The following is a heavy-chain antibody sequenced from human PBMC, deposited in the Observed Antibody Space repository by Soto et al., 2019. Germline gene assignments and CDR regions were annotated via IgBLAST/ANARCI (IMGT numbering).Heavy chain of an antibody. Sequence: SETLSLTCAVSGGSFSGFYLTWIRQPPGEGLEWIGEINHSGTTKFNPSLRSRLTISLDSSKKHFSLNLTYMTAADAAVYYSARADGTVVTSYVLDVWGQGTTVTVSS. CDR2: INHSGTT. CDR3: ARADGTVVTSYVLDV. V-gene: IGHV4-34*01. J-gene: IGHJ6*02. CDR1: GGSFSGFY. D-gene: IGHD2-21*02.